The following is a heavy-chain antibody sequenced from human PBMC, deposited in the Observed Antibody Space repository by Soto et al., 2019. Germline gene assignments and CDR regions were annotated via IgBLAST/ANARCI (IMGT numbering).Heavy chain of an antibody. D-gene: IGHD6-6*01. CDR2: IIPIFGTA. CDR1: GGTFSSYA. CDR3: ARESKGYSSSSAGDAFDI. Sequence: QVQLVQSGAEVKKPGSSVKVSCKASGGTFSSYAISWVRQAPGQGLEWMGGIIPIFGTANYEQKFQGRVTITADESTSTAYMELSSLRSEDTAVYYCARESKGYSSSSAGDAFDIWGQGTMVTVSS. V-gene: IGHV1-69*01. J-gene: IGHJ3*02.